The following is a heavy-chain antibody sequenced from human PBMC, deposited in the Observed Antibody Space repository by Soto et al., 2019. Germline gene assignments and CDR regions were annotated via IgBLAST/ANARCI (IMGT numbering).Heavy chain of an antibody. Sequence: EVQLLESGGGLVQPGGSLRLSCAASGFTFRMFAMNWVRQAPGKGLEWVASMTYSGGGTNYADSVRGRFTISRDNSKNNLSLQMTSLRVEDTAVYYCAKVMRSTSSTANFDYWGRGTLVTVSS. D-gene: IGHD3-16*01. CDR3: AKVMRSTSSTANFDY. CDR2: MTYSGGGT. V-gene: IGHV3-23*01. CDR1: GFTFRMFA. J-gene: IGHJ4*02.